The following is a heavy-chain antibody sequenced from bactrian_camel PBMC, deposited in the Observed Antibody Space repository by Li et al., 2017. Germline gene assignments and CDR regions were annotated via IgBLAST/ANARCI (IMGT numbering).Heavy chain of an antibody. CDR2: IYTGTTNT. D-gene: IGHD5*01. J-gene: IGHJ7*01. CDR1: TCSFSSYY. Sequence: HVQLVESGGGLVQIGGSLTLSCAASTCSFSSYYMSWVRQAPGKGLEWVSTIYTGTTNTDYAGSVKGRFTIRSDIAERALYLQMNSLTPADTGVYYCACRTLTTGGMDYWGKGTQVTVS. V-gene: IGHV3-2*01.